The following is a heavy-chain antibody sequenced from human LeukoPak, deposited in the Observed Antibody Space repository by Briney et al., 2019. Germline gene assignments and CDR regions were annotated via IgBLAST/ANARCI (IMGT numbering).Heavy chain of an antibody. CDR3: ARDRRPCSSTSCPFDY. V-gene: IGHV1-69*10. CDR1: GGTFSSYA. CDR2: IIPILGIA. J-gene: IGHJ4*02. Sequence: ASVKVSCKASGGTFSSYAISWVRQASGQGLEWMGRIIPILGIANYAQKFQGRVTITADKSTSTAYMELSSLRSEDTAVYYCARDRRPCSSTSCPFDYWGQGTLVTVSS. D-gene: IGHD2-2*01.